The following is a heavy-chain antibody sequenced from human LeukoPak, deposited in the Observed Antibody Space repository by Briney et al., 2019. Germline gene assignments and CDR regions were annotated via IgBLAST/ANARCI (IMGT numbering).Heavy chain of an antibody. V-gene: IGHV1-18*03. Sequence: ASVKVSCKASGYTFTSYGISWVRQAPGQGLEWMGWISAYNGNTNYAQKLQGRVTMTTDTSTSTAYMELSSLRSEDMAVYYCARDLQAAADGGVWGQGTLVTVSS. CDR3: ARDLQAAADGGV. CDR1: GYTFTSYG. CDR2: ISAYNGNT. J-gene: IGHJ4*02. D-gene: IGHD6-13*01.